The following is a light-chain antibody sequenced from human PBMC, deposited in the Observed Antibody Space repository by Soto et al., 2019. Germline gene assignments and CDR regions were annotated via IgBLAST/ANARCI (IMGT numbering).Light chain of an antibody. CDR3: VSSTSSTTYV. CDR1: SSDVGAFNY. CDR2: DVA. Sequence: QSVLTQPASVSGSPGQAVAISCSGTSSDVGAFNYVSWYQQHPGKAPKLMIYDVATRPSGVSNRFSGSKSGSTASLIISRLKTEDEADYYCVSSTSSTTYVFGSGTKVTVL. J-gene: IGLJ1*01. V-gene: IGLV2-14*03.